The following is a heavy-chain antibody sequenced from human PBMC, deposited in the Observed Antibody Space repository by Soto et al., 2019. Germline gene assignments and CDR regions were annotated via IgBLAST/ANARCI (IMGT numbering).Heavy chain of an antibody. V-gene: IGHV4-34*01. D-gene: IGHD3-9*01. Sequence: SETLSLTCAVYGGSFSGYYWSWIRQPPGKGLEWIGEINHSGSTNYNPSLKSRVTISVDTSKNQFSLKLSSVTAADTAVYYCERATEYYDILTGYSHYYGMDVWAQATAVPVSS. CDR1: GGSFSGYY. CDR3: ERATEYYDILTGYSHYYGMDV. J-gene: IGHJ6*02. CDR2: INHSGST.